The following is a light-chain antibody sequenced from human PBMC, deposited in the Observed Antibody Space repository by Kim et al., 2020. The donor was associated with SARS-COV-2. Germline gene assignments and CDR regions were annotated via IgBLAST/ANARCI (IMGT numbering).Light chain of an antibody. CDR2: AAS. CDR1: QSIGTR. CDR3: QQSFSTPWLS. V-gene: IGKV1-39*01. Sequence: IQMTQSPSSLAASVGDRITIACRASQSIGTRLNWYQQRPGKAPKLLIYAASTLQSGVPSRFSGAGSETDFTLTISSLQPEDFATYYCQQSFSTPWLSFGGGTKL. J-gene: IGKJ4*01.